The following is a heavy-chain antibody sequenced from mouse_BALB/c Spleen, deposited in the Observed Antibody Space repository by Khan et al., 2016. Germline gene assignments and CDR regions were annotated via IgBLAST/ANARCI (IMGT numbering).Heavy chain of an antibody. Sequence: EVELVESGGGLVKPGGSLKLSCAASGFTFRNYAMSWVRQTPEKRLAWVASISTGDSTYYGDSVKGRFTISRDNARNILYLQMSSLRSEDTAMFYCAREDYGNYGDYFDYWGQGTTLTVSS. CDR3: AREDYGNYGDYFDY. CDR2: ISTGDST. CDR1: GFTFRNYA. J-gene: IGHJ2*01. V-gene: IGHV5-6-5*01. D-gene: IGHD2-1*01.